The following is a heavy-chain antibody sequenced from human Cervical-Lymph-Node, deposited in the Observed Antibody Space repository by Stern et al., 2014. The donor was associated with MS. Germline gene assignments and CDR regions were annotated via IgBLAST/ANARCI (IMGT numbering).Heavy chain of an antibody. Sequence: QVQLQESGPGLVKPSQTLSLTCTVSGGSISRGSYYWSWIRQPAGKGLEWIGRIYTSGRTNYNPSLKSRVTISVDTAKNQFSLKLSSVTAADTAVYYCARDCRLRYFDNYGMDVWGQGTTVTVSS. CDR1: GGSISRGSYY. D-gene: IGHD3-9*01. V-gene: IGHV4-61*02. CDR3: ARDCRLRYFDNYGMDV. CDR2: IYTSGRT. J-gene: IGHJ6*02.